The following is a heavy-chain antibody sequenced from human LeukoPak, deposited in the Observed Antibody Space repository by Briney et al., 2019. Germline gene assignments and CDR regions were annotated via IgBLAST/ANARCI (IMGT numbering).Heavy chain of an antibody. D-gene: IGHD3-22*01. CDR2: IYYSGST. V-gene: IGHV4-34*01. CDR1: GGSFSGYY. Sequence: SETLSLTCAVYGGSFSGYYWSWIRQPPGKGLEWIGYIYYSGSTYYNPSLKSRVTISVDTSKNQFSLKLSSVTAADTAVYYCARESRLGYSLDYWGQGTLVTVSS. CDR3: ARESRLGYSLDY. J-gene: IGHJ4*02.